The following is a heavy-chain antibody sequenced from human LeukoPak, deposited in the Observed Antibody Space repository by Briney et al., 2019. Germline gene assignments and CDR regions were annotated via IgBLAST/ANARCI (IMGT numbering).Heavy chain of an antibody. Sequence: WASVKVSCKASGYTFTSYVMHWVRQAPGQRLEWMGWINAGNGNTKYSQEFQGRVTITRDTSASTAYMELSSLRSEDMAVYYCARDYCNNGVCYTSSFDLWGQGTMVTVSS. CDR3: ARDYCNNGVCYTSSFDL. V-gene: IGHV1-3*03. CDR2: INAGNGNT. CDR1: GYTFTSYV. D-gene: IGHD2-8*01. J-gene: IGHJ3*01.